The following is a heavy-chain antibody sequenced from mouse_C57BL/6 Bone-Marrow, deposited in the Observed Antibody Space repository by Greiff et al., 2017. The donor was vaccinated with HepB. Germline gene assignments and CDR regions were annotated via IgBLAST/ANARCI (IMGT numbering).Heavy chain of an antibody. J-gene: IGHJ3*01. CDR2: ISSGGDYI. D-gene: IGHD2-3*01. CDR1: GFTFSSYA. Sequence: EVKLMESGEGLVKPGGSLKLSCAASGFTFSSYAMSWVRQTPEKRLEWVAYISSGGDYIYYADTVKGRFTISRDNARNTLYLQMSSLKSEDTAMYYCTSDGYFFAYWGQGTLVTVSA. V-gene: IGHV5-9-1*02. CDR3: TSDGYFFAY.